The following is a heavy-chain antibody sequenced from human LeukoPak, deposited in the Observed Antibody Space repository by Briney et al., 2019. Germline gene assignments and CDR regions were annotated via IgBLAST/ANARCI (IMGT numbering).Heavy chain of an antibody. CDR1: GNSISSTYY. J-gene: IGHJ5*02. Sequence: SETLSLTCTVSGNSISSTYYWGWIRQPPGKGLEWIGSINHSGSTYYNPSLKSRVTISVDTSKNQFSLKLSSVTAADTAVYYCARCPRTWFDPWGQGTLVTVSS. CDR3: ARCPRTWFDP. CDR2: INHSGST. V-gene: IGHV4-38-2*02.